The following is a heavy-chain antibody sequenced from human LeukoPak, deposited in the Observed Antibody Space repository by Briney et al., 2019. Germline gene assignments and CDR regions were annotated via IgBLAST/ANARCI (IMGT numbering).Heavy chain of an antibody. J-gene: IGHJ4*02. CDR2: ISGSGGST. CDR3: AGEGAIYFDY. V-gene: IGHV3-23*01. CDR1: GFTFAGHA. D-gene: IGHD1-26*01. Sequence: PGGSLRLSCAASGFTFAGHAMSWVRQAPGEGLEWVSAISGSGGSTYYADSVKGRFTISRDNSKNTLYLQMSSLRAEDTAVYYCAGEGAIYFDYWGQGTLVTVSS.